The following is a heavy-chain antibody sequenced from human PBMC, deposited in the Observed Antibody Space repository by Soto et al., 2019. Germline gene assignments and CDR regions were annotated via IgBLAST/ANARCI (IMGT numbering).Heavy chain of an antibody. D-gene: IGHD4-17*01. CDR1: GGSFSGYY. Sequence: SETLSLTCAVYGGSFSGYYWSWIRQPPGKGLEWIGEINHSGSTNYNPSLKSRVTISVDTSKNQFSLKLSSVTAADTAVYYCARGLYGGNSYFDYWGQGTLVTVSS. J-gene: IGHJ4*02. V-gene: IGHV4-34*01. CDR3: ARGLYGGNSYFDY. CDR2: INHSGST.